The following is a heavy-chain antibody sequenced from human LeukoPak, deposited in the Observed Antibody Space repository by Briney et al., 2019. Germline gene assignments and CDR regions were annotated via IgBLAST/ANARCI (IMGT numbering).Heavy chain of an antibody. J-gene: IGHJ4*02. CDR3: ARVTLTGYYAFDY. D-gene: IGHD3-9*01. CDR2: ISSTSSYI. Sequence: GGSLRLSCAASGFTFSSYNMNWVRQAPGKGLEWVSSISSTSSYINYADSVKGRFTISRGKAKNSLYLQMNSLRAEDTAVYYCARVTLTGYYAFDYWGQGTLVTVSS. V-gene: IGHV3-21*01. CDR1: GFTFSSYN.